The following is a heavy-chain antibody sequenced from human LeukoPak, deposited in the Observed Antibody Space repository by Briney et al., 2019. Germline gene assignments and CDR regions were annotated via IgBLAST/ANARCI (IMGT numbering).Heavy chain of an antibody. CDR3: AKGMVRGVIIPYDY. CDR1: GFTFSSYG. CDR2: ISCDGSNK. J-gene: IGHJ4*02. V-gene: IGHV3-30*18. D-gene: IGHD3-10*01. Sequence: GRSLRLSCAASGFTFSSYGMHWVRQAPGKGLEWVAVISCDGSNKYYADSVKGRFTISRDNSKNTLYLQMNSLRAEDTAVYYCAKGMVRGVIIPYDYWGQGTLVTVSS.